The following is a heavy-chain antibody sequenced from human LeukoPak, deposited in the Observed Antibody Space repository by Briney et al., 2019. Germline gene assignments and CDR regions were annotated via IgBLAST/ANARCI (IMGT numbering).Heavy chain of an antibody. J-gene: IGHJ4*02. V-gene: IGHV1-2*06. CDR1: GYTFTGYY. CDR2: LDPNSGGT. CDR3: TRDLTISGPIGI. Sequence: ASVKVSCKASGYTFTGYYMHWVRQAPGQGLEWVGRLDPNSGGTNYAQDLQGRVTITRDTSINTAYMELSRLRSDDTAKYYCTRDLTISGPIGIWGQGTLVTVSA. D-gene: IGHD3-9*01.